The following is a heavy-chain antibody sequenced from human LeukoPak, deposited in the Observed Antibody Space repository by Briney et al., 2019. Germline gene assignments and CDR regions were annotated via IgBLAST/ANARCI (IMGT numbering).Heavy chain of an antibody. CDR3: ASGSGTYYHPVDY. CDR2: IFTSGST. Sequence: MSSETLSLTCTVSGGSISSGSYYWSWIRQPAGKGLEWIGRIFTSGSTNYNPSLKSRVTMSVDTSKNQFSLKLTSVTAADTAVYYCASGSGTYYHPVDYWGQGTLVTVSS. D-gene: IGHD3-10*01. J-gene: IGHJ4*02. CDR1: GGSISSGSYY. V-gene: IGHV4-61*02.